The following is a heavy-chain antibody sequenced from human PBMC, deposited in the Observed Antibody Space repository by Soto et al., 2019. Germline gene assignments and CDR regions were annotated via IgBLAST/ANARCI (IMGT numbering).Heavy chain of an antibody. CDR1: GFTFSDYY. J-gene: IGHJ3*02. V-gene: IGHV3-11*01. Sequence: QVRLVESGGGLVKPGGSLRLSCAASGFTFSDYYMSWIRQAPGKGLEWISYISSSGSTIYYADSVKGRFTISRDNAQNSLYLQMNSLRAEDTAVFYCARVDYDILTGWDDGFNIWGQGTMVTVSS. D-gene: IGHD3-9*01. CDR3: ARVDYDILTGWDDGFNI. CDR2: ISSSGSTI.